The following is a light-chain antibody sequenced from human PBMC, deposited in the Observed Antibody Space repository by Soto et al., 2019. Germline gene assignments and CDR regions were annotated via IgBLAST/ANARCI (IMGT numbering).Light chain of an antibody. V-gene: IGLV2-14*01. CDR1: SSDVGGYNY. Sequence: QSALTQPASVSGSPGQSITISCTGTSSDVGGYNYVSWYQQHPGKVPKLMIYEVSNLPSGVVNRFSGSKSGNTASLTISGLQAEDEADYYCSSFTSSSTQVFGTGTKLTVL. CDR2: EVS. CDR3: SSFTSSSTQV. J-gene: IGLJ1*01.